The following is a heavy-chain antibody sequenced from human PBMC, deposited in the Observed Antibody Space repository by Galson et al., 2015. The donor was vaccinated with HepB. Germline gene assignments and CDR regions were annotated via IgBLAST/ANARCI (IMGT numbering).Heavy chain of an antibody. D-gene: IGHD3-22*01. V-gene: IGHV1-2*06. CDR3: ARGVSSSGPMRDNAFDI. Sequence: SVKVSCKASGYTFTGYYMHWVRQAPGQGLEWMGRINPNSGGTNYAQKFQGRVTMTRDTSISTAYMELSRLRSDDTAVYYCARGVSSSGPMRDNAFDIWGQGTMVTVSS. CDR2: INPNSGGT. CDR1: GYTFTGYY. J-gene: IGHJ3*02.